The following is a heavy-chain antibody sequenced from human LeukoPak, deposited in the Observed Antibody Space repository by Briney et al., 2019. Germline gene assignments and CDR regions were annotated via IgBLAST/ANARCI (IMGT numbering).Heavy chain of an antibody. CDR3: AREVRKHYYYGMDV. V-gene: IGHV4-59*01. Sequence: SETLSLTCTVSGGSISSYYWSWIRQPPGKGLEWIGYIYYSGSTNYNPSLKSRVTISVDTSKNQFSLKLSSVTAADTAVYYCAREVRKHYYYGMDVWGQGTTVTVSS. CDR1: GGSISSYY. J-gene: IGHJ6*02. CDR2: IYYSGST.